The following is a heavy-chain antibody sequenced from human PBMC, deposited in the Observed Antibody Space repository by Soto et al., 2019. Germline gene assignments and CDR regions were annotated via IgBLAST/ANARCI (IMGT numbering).Heavy chain of an antibody. V-gene: IGHV3-23*01. J-gene: IGHJ4*02. CDR3: AKWSYLDY. Sequence: RLSCTTSGFSFASFAMTWVRQAPGKGLEWVATISGSDGKTYYADSVKGRFSISRDTSRNTLYLQMNSLRADDTAIYYCAKWSYLDYWGQGTRVTVSS. CDR2: ISGSDGKT. CDR1: GFSFASFA. D-gene: IGHD3-3*01.